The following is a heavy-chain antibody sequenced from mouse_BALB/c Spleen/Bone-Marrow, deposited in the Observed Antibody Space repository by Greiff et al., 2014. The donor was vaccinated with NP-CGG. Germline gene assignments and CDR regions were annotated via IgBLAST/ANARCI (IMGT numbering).Heavy chain of an antibody. V-gene: IGHV4-1*02. CDR2: INPDSSTI. J-gene: IGHJ3*01. CDR3: ARLGYYGGFAY. Sequence: EVMLVESGGGLVQPGGSLKLSCAASGFDFSGFWMGWVRQAPGKGLEWIGEINPDSSTINYTPSLKDRFIISRDNAKNTLYLQMRKVRSEDTALYYCARLGYYGGFAYWGQGTLVTVPA. CDR1: GFDFSGFW. D-gene: IGHD2-3*01.